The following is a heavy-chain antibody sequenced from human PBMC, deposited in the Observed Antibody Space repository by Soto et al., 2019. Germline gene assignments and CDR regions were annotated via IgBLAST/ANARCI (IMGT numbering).Heavy chain of an antibody. Sequence: QAQLVQSGAKEKKPGASVKVSCKASGHSFTSYGISWVRHAPAQGLEWMGWISAYSGYTYYAQRLHGRDTMITDTTTRTAYMELRSLRSDDTAVYYCASDGFATVSHFDYWGQGTLVTVSS. V-gene: IGHV1-18*01. J-gene: IGHJ4*02. CDR3: ASDGFATVSHFDY. D-gene: IGHD4-17*01. CDR2: ISAYSGYT. CDR1: GHSFTSYG.